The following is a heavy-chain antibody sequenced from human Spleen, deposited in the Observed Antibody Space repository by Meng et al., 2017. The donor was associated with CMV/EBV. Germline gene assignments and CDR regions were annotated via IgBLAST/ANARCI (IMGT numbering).Heavy chain of an antibody. Sequence: GGSLRLSCKGSGYSFTSYWIGWVRQMPGKGLEWMGIIYPGDSDTRYSPSFQGQVTISADKSISTAYLQWSSLKASDTAMYYCARKGLGAAAASNWFDPWGQGTLVTVSS. CDR2: IYPGDSDT. J-gene: IGHJ5*02. CDR1: GYSFTSYW. CDR3: ARKGLGAAAASNWFDP. D-gene: IGHD6-13*01. V-gene: IGHV5-51*01.